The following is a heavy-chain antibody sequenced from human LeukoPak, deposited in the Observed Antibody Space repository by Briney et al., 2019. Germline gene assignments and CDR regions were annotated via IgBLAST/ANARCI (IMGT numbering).Heavy chain of an antibody. Sequence: PGRSLRLSCAASGFTFDDYAMHWVRQAPGKGLEWVSGISWNSGSIGYADSVKGRFTISRDNAKNSLYLQMNSLRAEDTAVYYCASGTAAAGEDYWGQGTLVTVSS. V-gene: IGHV3-9*01. D-gene: IGHD6-13*01. CDR2: ISWNSGSI. J-gene: IGHJ4*02. CDR1: GFTFDDYA. CDR3: ASGTAAAGEDY.